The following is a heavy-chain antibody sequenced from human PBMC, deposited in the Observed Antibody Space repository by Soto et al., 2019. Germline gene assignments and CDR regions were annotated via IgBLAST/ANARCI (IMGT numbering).Heavy chain of an antibody. CDR1: GGSISSGGYS. J-gene: IGHJ4*02. D-gene: IGHD6-13*01. Sequence: TSETLSLTCAVSGGSISSGGYSWSWIRQPPGKGLEWIGYIYHSGSTNYNPSLKSRVTISVDKSKNQFSLKLSSVTAADTAVYYCARCIAAAGPIDYWGQGTLVTVSS. CDR3: ARCIAAAGPIDY. CDR2: IYHSGST. V-gene: IGHV4-30-2*01.